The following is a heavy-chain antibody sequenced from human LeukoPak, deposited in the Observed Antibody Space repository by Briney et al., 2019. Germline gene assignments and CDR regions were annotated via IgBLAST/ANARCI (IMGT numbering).Heavy chain of an antibody. J-gene: IGHJ6*03. D-gene: IGHD6-6*01. V-gene: IGHV3-30*04. CDR2: ISNDGSNQ. CDR3: ARDGAARLLRYYYYMDV. CDR1: GFTFSNNA. Sequence: GGSLRLSCATTGFTFSNNAMHWVRQAPGKGLEWVAVISNDGSNQLYAESVKGRFTISRDNSENTQFLQMNSLRPEDTAVYYCARDGAARLLRYYYYMDVWGKGTTVTVSS.